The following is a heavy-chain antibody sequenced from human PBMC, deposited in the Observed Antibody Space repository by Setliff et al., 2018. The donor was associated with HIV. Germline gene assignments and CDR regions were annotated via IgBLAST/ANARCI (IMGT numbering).Heavy chain of an antibody. CDR2: ISTSGST. CDR1: GASFTTHY. V-gene: IGHV4-4*09. D-gene: IGHD3-3*01. Sequence: PSETLSLTCTVSGASFTTHYWSLIRQPPGKGLEWFGCISTSGSTNYNPSLKSRVTLSIDMSKNQFSLKMSSVTAADTAVYYCTRNFWNGPPDYYYYGMDVWGQGTTVTVSS. J-gene: IGHJ6*02. CDR3: TRNFWNGPPDYYYYGMDV.